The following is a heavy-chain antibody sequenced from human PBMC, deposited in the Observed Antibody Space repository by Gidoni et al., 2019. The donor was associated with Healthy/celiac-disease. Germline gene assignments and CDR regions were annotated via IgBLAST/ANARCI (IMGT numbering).Heavy chain of an antibody. CDR1: GFTVSSNY. CDR2: IYSGGST. V-gene: IGHV3-53*01. D-gene: IGHD4-17*01. J-gene: IGHJ4*02. CDR3: ARDNYGDYTDY. Sequence: EVQLVESGGGLIQPGGSLRLSCAASGFTVSSNYLSWVRQAPGKGLEWVSVIYSGGSTYYADSVKGRFTISRDNSKNTLYLQMNSLRAEDTAVYYCARDNYGDYTDYWGQGTLVTVSS.